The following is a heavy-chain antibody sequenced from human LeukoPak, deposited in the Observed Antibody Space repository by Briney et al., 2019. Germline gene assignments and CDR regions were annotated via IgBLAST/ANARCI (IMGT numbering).Heavy chain of an antibody. CDR1: GGSISNYY. J-gene: IGHJ4*02. CDR3: ARARLDYDSSGYPFDY. D-gene: IGHD3-22*01. V-gene: IGHV4-59*08. Sequence: SETLSLTCTVSGGSISNYYWTWIRQPPGKGLEWIGYIYYTGSTNYNPSLKSRVTISVDTSKNQFSLKLSSVTAADTAVYYCARARLDYDSSGYPFDYWGQGTLVTVSS. CDR2: IYYTGST.